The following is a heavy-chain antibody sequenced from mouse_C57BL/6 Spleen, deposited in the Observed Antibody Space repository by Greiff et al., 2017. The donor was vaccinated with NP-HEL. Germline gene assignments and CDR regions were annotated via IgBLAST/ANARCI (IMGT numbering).Heavy chain of an antibody. CDR2: IHPNSGST. V-gene: IGHV1-64*01. Sequence: VQLQQPGAELVKPGASVKLSCKASGYTFTSYWMHWVKQRPGQGLEWIGMIHPNSGSTNYNEKFKSKATLTVDKSSSTAYMQLSSLTSEDSAVYYCARSGPYGNYVGAYWGQGTTLTVSS. CDR3: ARSGPYGNYVGAY. D-gene: IGHD2-1*01. J-gene: IGHJ2*01. CDR1: GYTFTSYW.